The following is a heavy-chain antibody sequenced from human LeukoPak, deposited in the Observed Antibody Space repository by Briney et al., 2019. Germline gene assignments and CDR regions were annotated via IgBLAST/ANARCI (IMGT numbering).Heavy chain of an antibody. V-gene: IGHV4-31*03. D-gene: IGHD5-12*01. CDR3: ARGTVATGNFDY. J-gene: IGHJ4*02. Sequence: SETLSLICTVSGGSISSGGYYWSWIRQYPGKGLEWIGYIYYSGSTYYNPSLKSRVTISVDTSKNQFSLKLSSVTAADTAVYYCARGTVATGNFDYWGQGTLVTVSS. CDR1: GGSISSGGYY. CDR2: IYYSGST.